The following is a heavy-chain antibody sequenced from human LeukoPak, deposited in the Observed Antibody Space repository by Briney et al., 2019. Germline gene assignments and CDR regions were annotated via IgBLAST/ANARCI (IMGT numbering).Heavy chain of an antibody. D-gene: IGHD1-26*01. J-gene: IGHJ4*02. CDR2: IYYSGSA. V-gene: IGHV4-59*01. CDR3: ARDLSGSYPYYFDY. Sequence: PSETLSLTCTVSGASISSYYWSWIRQPPGKRLEWIGYIYYSGSANYNPSLKSRVTISVDTSKNQFSLKLSSATAADTAVYYCARDLSGSYPYYFDYWGQGTLVTVSS. CDR1: GASISSYY.